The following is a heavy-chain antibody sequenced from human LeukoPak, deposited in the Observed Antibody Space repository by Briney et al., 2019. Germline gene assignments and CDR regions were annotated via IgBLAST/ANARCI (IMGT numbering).Heavy chain of an antibody. CDR1: GFTFSSYA. D-gene: IGHD4-17*01. CDR3: ARDDYGDYVDY. V-gene: IGHV3-30-3*01. J-gene: IGHJ4*02. CDR2: ISYDGSNK. Sequence: GRSLRLSCAASGFTFSSYAMHWVRRAPGKGLEWVAVISYDGSNKYYADSVKGRFTISRDNSKNTLYLQMNSLRAEDTAVYYCARDDYGDYVDYWGQGTLVTVSS.